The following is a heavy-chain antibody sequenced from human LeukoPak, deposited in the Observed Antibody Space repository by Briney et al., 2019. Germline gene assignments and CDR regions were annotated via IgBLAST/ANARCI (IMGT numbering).Heavy chain of an antibody. CDR1: GGSISSGDYY. D-gene: IGHD2-15*01. CDR3: ARVGKYCSGGSCYAYYYYGMDV. Sequence: SETLTLTCTVSGGSISSGDYYWSWIRPPPGKGLEWIGYIYYSGNTYYNPSLKSRVTISVDTSKNQFSLKLSSVTAADTAVYYCARVGKYCSGGSCYAYYYYGMDVWGQGTTVTVSS. V-gene: IGHV4-30-4*01. J-gene: IGHJ6*02. CDR2: IYYSGNT.